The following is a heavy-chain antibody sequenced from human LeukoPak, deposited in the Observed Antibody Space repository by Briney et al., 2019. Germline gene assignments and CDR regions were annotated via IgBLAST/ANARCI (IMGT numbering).Heavy chain of an antibody. D-gene: IGHD1-1*01. Sequence: EAPVKVSCKASGYTFTSYGISWVRQAPGQGLEWMGWISAYNGNTNYAQKLQGRVTMTTDTSTSTAYMELRSLRSDDTAVYYCARGPGTPRENWFDPWGQGTLVTVSS. J-gene: IGHJ5*02. CDR2: ISAYNGNT. CDR1: GYTFTSYG. V-gene: IGHV1-18*01. CDR3: ARGPGTPRENWFDP.